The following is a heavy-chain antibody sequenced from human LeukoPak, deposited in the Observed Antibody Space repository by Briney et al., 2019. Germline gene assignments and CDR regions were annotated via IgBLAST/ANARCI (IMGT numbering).Heavy chain of an antibody. CDR3: ARYCSSTNCYKGGFDP. J-gene: IGHJ5*02. V-gene: IGHV4-31*03. D-gene: IGHD2-2*02. CDR1: GGSISSGGYY. Sequence: SETLSLTCTVSGGSISSGGYYWRWIRQHPGKGLEWIGYIYYSGSTYSNPSLKSRVTISVDTSKNQFSLNLSSVTAADTAVYYCARYCSSTNCYKGGFDPWGQGTLVTGSS. CDR2: IYYSGST.